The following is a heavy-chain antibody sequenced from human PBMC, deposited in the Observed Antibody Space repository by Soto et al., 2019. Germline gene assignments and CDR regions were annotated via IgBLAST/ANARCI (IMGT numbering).Heavy chain of an antibody. CDR2: IFYSGST. CDR3: ARRYGWLYFDY. J-gene: IGHJ4*02. V-gene: IGHV4-39*01. Sequence: SETLSLTCTVSGDSISSSNYFWGWIRQPLGKGLEWIGTIFYSGSTYYNPSLKSRVTISVDTSKNQFSLKLTSVTAADTALYYCARRYGWLYFDYWGQGSLVTVSS. CDR1: GDSISSSNYF. D-gene: IGHD6-19*01.